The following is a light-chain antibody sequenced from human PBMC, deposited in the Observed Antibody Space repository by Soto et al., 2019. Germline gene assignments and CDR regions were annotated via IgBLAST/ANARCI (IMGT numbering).Light chain of an antibody. V-gene: IGKV3-20*01. J-gene: IGKJ5*01. CDR1: QTLGAGR. CDR3: QEHASI. Sequence: VLTQSPGTLSLSPGERATLSCRANQTLGAGRLAWHQQTPGQPPTLLIYDASTRATGIPDRFSGSGSGTAFTLTISRLEPEDFAVYYCQEHASIFGQGTRLEIK. CDR2: DAS.